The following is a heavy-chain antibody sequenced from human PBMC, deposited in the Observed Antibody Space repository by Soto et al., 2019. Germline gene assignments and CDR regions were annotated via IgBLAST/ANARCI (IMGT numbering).Heavy chain of an antibody. V-gene: IGHV4-39*01. CDR1: GGSISSSSYH. D-gene: IGHD6-19*01. J-gene: IGHJ4*02. CDR3: ARSISVAMDF. CDR2: IYYSGTT. Sequence: QLQLQESGPGLVKPSETLSLTCTVSGGSISSSSYHWGWIRQPPGKGLEWIGSIYYSGTTYYNPSRKSRITISVDPSKNQFPLKLSSVTAADTAVYYCARSISVAMDFWGQGTLVTVSS.